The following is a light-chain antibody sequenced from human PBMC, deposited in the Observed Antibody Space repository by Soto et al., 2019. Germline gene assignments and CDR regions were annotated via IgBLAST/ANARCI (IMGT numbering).Light chain of an antibody. J-gene: IGKJ4*01. V-gene: IGKV4-1*01. CDR2: WXS. Sequence: DIVMTQSPDSLAVSLGERVTINCKSSQSVLYSSNNRNYLAWXQQXPRXXPXXXXXWXSTRESGVPDRFSGSGSGTDFTLTISSLQAEDVAVYYCQQYYNTPLTVGGGTKGDSK. CDR1: QSVLYSSNNRNY. CDR3: QQYYNTPLT.